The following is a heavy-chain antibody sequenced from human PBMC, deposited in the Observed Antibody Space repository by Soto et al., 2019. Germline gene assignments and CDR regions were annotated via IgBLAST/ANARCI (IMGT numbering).Heavy chain of an antibody. J-gene: IGHJ5*02. Sequence: SETLSLTCTVSGGSISRGDYYWSWIRLPPGKGLEWIGYIYYSGSTYYNPSLKSRVTISVDTSKNQFSLKLSSVTAADTAVYYCARYFYDSVTNLECLVPWRQ. CDR3: ARYFYDSVTNLECLVP. CDR1: GGSISRGDYY. D-gene: IGHD4-17*01. V-gene: IGHV4-30-4*01. CDR2: IYYSGST.